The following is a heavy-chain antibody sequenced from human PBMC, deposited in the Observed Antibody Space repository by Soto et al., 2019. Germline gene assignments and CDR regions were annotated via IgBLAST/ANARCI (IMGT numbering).Heavy chain of an antibody. CDR1: GGSVSSGSYY. D-gene: IGHD4-17*01. CDR2: IYYSGST. CDR3: ARDRAYGGNRQRAFDI. Sequence: SETLSLTCTVSGGSVSSGSYYWSWIRQPPGKGLEWIGYIYYSGSTNYNPSLKSRVTISVDTSKNQFSLKLSSVTAADTAVYYCARDRAYGGNRQRAFDIWGQGTMVTVSS. V-gene: IGHV4-61*01. J-gene: IGHJ3*02.